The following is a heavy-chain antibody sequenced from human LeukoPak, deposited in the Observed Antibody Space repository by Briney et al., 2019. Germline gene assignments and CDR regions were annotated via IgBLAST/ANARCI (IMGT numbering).Heavy chain of an antibody. D-gene: IGHD1-7*01. CDR1: GGSISTSDYY. CDR2: AYYTGNT. CDR3: ARLTKTINFDH. V-gene: IGHV4-39*02. Sequence: SETLSLTCTVSGGSISTSDYYWSWIRQPPGRELQWLATAYYTGNTYYNPSLKSRLTISVDTSESHFSLMVNSVTAADTAVYYGARLTKTINFDHWGQGTLVIVSS. J-gene: IGHJ4*02.